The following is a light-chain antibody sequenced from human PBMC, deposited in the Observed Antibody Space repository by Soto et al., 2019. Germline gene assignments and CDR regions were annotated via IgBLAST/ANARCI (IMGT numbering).Light chain of an antibody. V-gene: IGKV3-20*01. CDR2: DAS. J-gene: IGKJ2*01. Sequence: DIVLTQSPGTLSLSPGERATLSCRASQRVRSNCLAWYQQKPGQPPRLLIYDASSRATGIPDRFSGSGSGTDFTLTITRLEPEDFAVYYCQQYGTSPYIFGQGTKLEIK. CDR3: QQYGTSPYI. CDR1: QRVRSNC.